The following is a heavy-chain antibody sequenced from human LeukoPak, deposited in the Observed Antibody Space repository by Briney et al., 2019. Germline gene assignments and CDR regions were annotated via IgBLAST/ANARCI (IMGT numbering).Heavy chain of an antibody. D-gene: IGHD6-19*01. J-gene: IGHJ4*02. CDR3: AKDNRRHYTSGPNPDSLH. CDR2: ISSSSTLL. V-gene: IGHV3-48*01. CDR1: GFTFSNYN. Sequence: SGGSLRLSCAASGFTFSNYNMNRVRQAPGKGLEWVSYISSSSTLLYYADSVKGRFTISRDNAKNSLYLQMNSLRVEDTAFYYCAKDNRRHYTSGPNPDSLHWGQGALVTVSS.